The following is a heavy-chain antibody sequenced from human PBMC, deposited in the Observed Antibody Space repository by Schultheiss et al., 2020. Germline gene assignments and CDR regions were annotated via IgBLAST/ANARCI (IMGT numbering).Heavy chain of an antibody. CDR1: GFTVSSNY. Sequence: GGSLRLSCAASGFTVSSNYMSWVRQAPGKGLEWVSVIYSGGSTYYADSVKGRFTISRDNSKNTLYLQMNSLRAEDTAVYYCTRAHCSSTACSLAYWGQGTLVTVSS. V-gene: IGHV3-53*01. CDR2: IYSGGST. J-gene: IGHJ4*02. D-gene: IGHD2-2*01. CDR3: TRAHCSSTACSLAY.